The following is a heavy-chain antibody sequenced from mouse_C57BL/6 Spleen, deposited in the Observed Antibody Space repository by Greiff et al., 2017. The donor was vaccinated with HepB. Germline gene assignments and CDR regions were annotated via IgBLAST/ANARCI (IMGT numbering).Heavy chain of an antibody. Sequence: LVESGPELVKPGASVKISCKASGYAFSSSWMNWVKQRPGKGLEWIGRIYPGDGDTNYNGKFKGKATLTADKSSSTAYMQLSSLTSEDSAVYFCAQLTSWFAYWGQGTLVTVSA. CDR3: AQLTSWFAY. CDR2: IYPGDGDT. D-gene: IGHD3-3*01. V-gene: IGHV1-82*01. CDR1: GYAFSSSW. J-gene: IGHJ3*01.